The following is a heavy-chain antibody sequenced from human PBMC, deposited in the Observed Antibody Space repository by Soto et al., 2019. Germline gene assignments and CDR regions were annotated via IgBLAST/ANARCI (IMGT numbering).Heavy chain of an antibody. J-gene: IGHJ6*03. D-gene: IGHD5-12*01. V-gene: IGHV4-59*08. CDR3: ARSVATITGNYYYYNMDV. CDR2: VYYSGNT. Sequence: PSETLSLTCTVSGGSISSYYWSWIRQPPGKGLEWIGYVYYSGNTNYNPSLKSRVTISVDTSKNQFSLRLSSVTAADTAVYYCARSVATITGNYYYYNMDVWGKGTTVTVSS. CDR1: GGSISSYY.